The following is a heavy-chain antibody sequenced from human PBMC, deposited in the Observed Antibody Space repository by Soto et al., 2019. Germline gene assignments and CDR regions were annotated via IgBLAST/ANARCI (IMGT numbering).Heavy chain of an antibody. D-gene: IGHD5-18*01. CDR1: GGSITSSSHF. J-gene: IGHJ4*02. Sequence: PSETLSLTCSASGGSITSSSHFWGWVRQPPGKGLEWIGTIYFTGNTYYTPSLKSRLTMSIDTSKNEFSLRLNSVTAADTAVYYCANSGYRRGRYFDYWGQGAPVTVSS. V-gene: IGHV4-39*01. CDR2: IYFTGNT. CDR3: ANSGYRRGRYFDY.